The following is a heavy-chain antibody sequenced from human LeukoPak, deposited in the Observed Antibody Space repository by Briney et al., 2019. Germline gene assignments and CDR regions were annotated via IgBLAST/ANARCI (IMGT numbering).Heavy chain of an antibody. V-gene: IGHV4-34*01. CDR2: INHSGST. D-gene: IGHD1-26*01. Sequence: PSETLSLTCAVYGGSFSGYYWSLIRQPPGKGLEWIGEINHSGSTNYNPSLKSRVTISVDTSKNQFSLKLSSVTAADTAVYYCARHPLPRWGFDYWGQGTLVTVSS. CDR3: ARHPLPRWGFDY. J-gene: IGHJ4*02. CDR1: GGSFSGYY.